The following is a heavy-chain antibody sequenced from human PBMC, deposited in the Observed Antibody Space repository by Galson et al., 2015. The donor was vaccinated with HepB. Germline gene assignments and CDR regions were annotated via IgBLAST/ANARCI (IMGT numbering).Heavy chain of an antibody. CDR2: IYSGGST. V-gene: IGHV3-53*01. CDR1: GFTVSSNY. D-gene: IGHD6-19*01. CDR3: ARPIAVAHGMDV. J-gene: IGHJ6*02. Sequence: SLRLSCAASGFTVSSNYMSWVRQAPGKGLEWVSVIYSGGSTYYADSVKGRFTISRDNSKNTLYLQMNSLRAEDTAVYYCARPIAVAHGMDVWGQGTTVTVSS.